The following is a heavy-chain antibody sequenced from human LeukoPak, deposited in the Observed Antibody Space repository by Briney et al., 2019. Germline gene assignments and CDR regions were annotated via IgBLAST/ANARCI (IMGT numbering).Heavy chain of an antibody. J-gene: IGHJ4*02. D-gene: IGHD2-2*01. CDR1: GGSISSYY. Sequence: SETLSLTCTVSGGSISSYYWSWIRQRPGKGLVWIGYIYYSGSIYYNSTLPSLKSRVTISVDTSKNQFSLKLSSVTAADTAVYYCARTSSTTSSIDYWGQGTLVTVSS. V-gene: IGHV4-59*06. CDR3: ARTSSTTSSIDY. CDR2: IYYSGSI.